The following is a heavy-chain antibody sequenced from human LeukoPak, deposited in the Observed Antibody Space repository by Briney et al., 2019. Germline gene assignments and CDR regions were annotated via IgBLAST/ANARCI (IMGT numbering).Heavy chain of an antibody. D-gene: IGHD3-10*01. V-gene: IGHV3-11*01. CDR3: ARDIRYYYGSGSYDDY. Sequence: PGGSLRLSCAASGFTFSDYYMSWIRQAPGKGLEWVSYISSSGSTIYYTDSVKGRFTISRDNAKNSLYLQMNSLRAEDTAVYYCARDIRYYYGSGSYDDYWGQGTLVTVSS. CDR1: GFTFSDYY. CDR2: ISSSGSTI. J-gene: IGHJ4*02.